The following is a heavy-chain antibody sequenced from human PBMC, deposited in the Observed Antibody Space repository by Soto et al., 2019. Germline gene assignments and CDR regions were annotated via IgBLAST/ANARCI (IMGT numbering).Heavy chain of an antibody. CDR3: ARDSGVVVAATNWYFDL. Sequence: SVKVSCKASGGTFSSYAISWVRQAPGQGLEWMGGIIPIFGTANYAQKFQGRVTITADESTSTAYMELSSLRSEDTAVYYCARDSGVVVAATNWYFDLWGRGTLVTVSS. CDR1: GGTFSSYA. D-gene: IGHD2-15*01. V-gene: IGHV1-69*13. J-gene: IGHJ2*01. CDR2: IIPIFGTA.